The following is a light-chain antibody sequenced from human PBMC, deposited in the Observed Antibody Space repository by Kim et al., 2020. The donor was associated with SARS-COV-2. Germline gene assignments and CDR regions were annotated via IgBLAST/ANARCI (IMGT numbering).Light chain of an antibody. Sequence: GRTVTSSCAGSNGSRAVYDVQWYQQLPGGGPKRLIYGNGKRPSGVPERFSGSSGSTSASVAITGLRAKTEDDYDCQSYDCSLGGYVFGAGTKVTVL. J-gene: IGLJ1*01. CDR1: NGSRAVYD. CDR3: QSYDCSLGGYV. CDR2: GNG. V-gene: IGLV1-40*01.